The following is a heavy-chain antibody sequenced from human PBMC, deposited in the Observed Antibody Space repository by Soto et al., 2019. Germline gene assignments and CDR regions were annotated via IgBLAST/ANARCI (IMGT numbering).Heavy chain of an antibody. V-gene: IGHV4-34*01. CDR1: GGSLSGYY. CDR3: ARVPTYYQNSIGYQPFHP. D-gene: IGHD3-22*01. CDR2: IHYSGGATYSP. J-gene: IGHJ5*02. Sequence: QAQLQQWGAGLLKPSETLSLTCAVYGGSLSGYYWTWIRQRPRKGLEWLGYIHYSGGATYSPSYNPSLKSRIAISVDTSKSQFSLKLTSVSAADTAMYYCARVPTYYQNSIGYQPFHPWGQGSLVTVSS.